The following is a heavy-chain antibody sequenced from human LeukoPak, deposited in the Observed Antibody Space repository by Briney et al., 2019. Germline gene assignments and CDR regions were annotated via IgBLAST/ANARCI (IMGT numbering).Heavy chain of an antibody. J-gene: IGHJ4*02. CDR3: ARGPTYYYDSSGYYFSDY. CDR2: ISAYNGNA. Sequence: ASVKVSCKASGYTFTSYGISGVRQAPGQGLEWMGWISAYNGNANYAQKLQGRVTMTTDTSTSTAYMELRSLRSDDTAVYYCARGPTYYYDSSGYYFSDYWGQGTLVTVSS. V-gene: IGHV1-18*01. CDR1: GYTFTSYG. D-gene: IGHD3-22*01.